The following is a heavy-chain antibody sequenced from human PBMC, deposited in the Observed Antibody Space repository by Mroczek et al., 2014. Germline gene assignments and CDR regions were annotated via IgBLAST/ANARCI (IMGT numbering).Heavy chain of an antibody. CDR2: IYYSGST. CDR1: GGSISSGGYY. D-gene: IGHD1-7*01. J-gene: IGHJ1*01. CDR3: ARDGGGTTAEYFQH. V-gene: IGHV4-31*03. Sequence: QVQLQQWGPGLVKPSQTLSLTCTVSGGSISSGGYYWSWIRQHPGKGLEWIGYIYYSGSTYYNPSLKSRVTISVDTSKNQFSLKLSSVTAADTAVYYCARDGGGTTAEYFQHWGQGTLVTVSS.